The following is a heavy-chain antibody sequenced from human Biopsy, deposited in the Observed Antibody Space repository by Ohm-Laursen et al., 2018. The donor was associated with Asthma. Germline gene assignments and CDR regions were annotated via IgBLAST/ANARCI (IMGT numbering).Heavy chain of an antibody. D-gene: IGHD3-22*01. Sequence: GSLRLSCAAPGFAVSRDYMFWVRQAPGKGLEWVSVINSGGTSHTADSVRGRFTISRDYSKNTLYLQMHSLRAEDTAVYYCARGDSSNWSHYYFDYWGQGTLVTVSS. CDR1: GFAVSRDY. CDR3: ARGDSSNWSHYYFDY. V-gene: IGHV3-53*01. J-gene: IGHJ4*02. CDR2: INSGGTS.